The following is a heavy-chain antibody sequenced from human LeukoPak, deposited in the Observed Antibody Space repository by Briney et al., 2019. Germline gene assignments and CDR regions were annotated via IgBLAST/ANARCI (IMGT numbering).Heavy chain of an antibody. Sequence: GGSLRLSCAASGFTFSSYWMHWVRQAPGKGLVWVSRINSDGSSTSYADSVKGRFTISRDNAKNTLYLQMNSLRAEDTAVYYCARGLGYYYDSSGSSAFDIWGQGTMVTVSS. J-gene: IGHJ3*02. V-gene: IGHV3-74*01. CDR3: ARGLGYYYDSSGSSAFDI. D-gene: IGHD3-22*01. CDR2: INSDGSST. CDR1: GFTFSSYW.